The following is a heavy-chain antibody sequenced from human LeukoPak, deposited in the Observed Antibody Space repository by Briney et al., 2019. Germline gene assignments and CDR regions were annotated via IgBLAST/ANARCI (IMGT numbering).Heavy chain of an antibody. D-gene: IGHD5-18*01. V-gene: IGHV1-69*13. CDR3: ASPGGYSYGPTTFDY. Sequence: SVKVSCKASGYTFTGYYMHWVRQAPGQGLEWMGGIIPIFGTANYAQKFQGRVTITADESTSTAYMELSSLRSEDTAVYYCASPGGYSYGPTTFDYWGQGTLVTVSS. CDR2: IIPIFGTA. J-gene: IGHJ4*02. CDR1: GYTFTGYY.